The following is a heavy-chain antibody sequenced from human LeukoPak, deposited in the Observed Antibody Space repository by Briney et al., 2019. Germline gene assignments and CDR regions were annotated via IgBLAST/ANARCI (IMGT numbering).Heavy chain of an antibody. CDR2: TSGSGGST. V-gene: IGHV3-23*01. Sequence: GGSLRLSCAASGFTFSSYAMSWVRQAPGKGLEWVSATSGSGGSTYYADSVKGRFTISRDNSKNTLYLQMNSLRAEDTAVYYCAKDGGKWLRLRFDDYWGQGTLVTVSS. D-gene: IGHD5-12*01. CDR1: GFTFSSYA. CDR3: AKDGGKWLRLRFDDY. J-gene: IGHJ4*02.